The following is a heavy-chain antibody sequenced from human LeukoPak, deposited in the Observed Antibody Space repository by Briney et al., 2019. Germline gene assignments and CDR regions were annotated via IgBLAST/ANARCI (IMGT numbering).Heavy chain of an antibody. CDR2: IYYSGST. V-gene: IGHV4-39*01. Sequence: SETLSLTCTVSGGSISSSSYYWGWIRQPPGKGLEWIGSIYYSGSTYYNPSLKSRVTISVDTSKNQFSLKLSSVTAADTAVYYCAGCIAVAGTRLNWLDPWGQGTLVTVSS. J-gene: IGHJ5*02. CDR3: AGCIAVAGTRLNWLDP. D-gene: IGHD6-19*01. CDR1: GGSISSSSYY.